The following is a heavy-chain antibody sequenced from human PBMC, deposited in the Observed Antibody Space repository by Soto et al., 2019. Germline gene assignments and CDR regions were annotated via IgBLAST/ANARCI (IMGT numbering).Heavy chain of an antibody. CDR3: ARERADYYDSSGYLDY. CDR2: IYSGGST. V-gene: IGHV3-53*01. Sequence: EVQLVESGGGLIQPGGSLRLSCAASGFTVSSNYMSWVRRAPGKGLEWVSVIYSGGSTYYADSVKGRFTISRDNSKNTLYLQMNSLRAEDTAVYYCARERADYYDSSGYLDYWGQGTLVTVSS. J-gene: IGHJ4*02. CDR1: GFTVSSNY. D-gene: IGHD3-22*01.